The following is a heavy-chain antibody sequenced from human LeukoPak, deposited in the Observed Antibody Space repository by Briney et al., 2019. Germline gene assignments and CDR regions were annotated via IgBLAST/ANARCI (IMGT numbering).Heavy chain of an antibody. D-gene: IGHD6-6*01. J-gene: IGHJ3*02. V-gene: IGHV3-21*01. Sequence: GGSLRLSCAASGFTFSSYSMNWVRQAPGKGLEWVSSISSSSSYIYYADSVKGRFTISRDNAKNSLYLQMNSLRAEDTAVYYCAVISSSSWDAFDIWGQGTMVTVSP. CDR3: AVISSSSWDAFDI. CDR2: ISSSSSYI. CDR1: GFTFSSYS.